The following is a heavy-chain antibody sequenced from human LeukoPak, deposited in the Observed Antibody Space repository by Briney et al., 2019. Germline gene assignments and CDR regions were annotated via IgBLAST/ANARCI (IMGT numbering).Heavy chain of an antibody. V-gene: IGHV3-23*01. D-gene: IGHD2-21*02. CDR2: ISGSGGST. CDR1: GFTFSSYA. Sequence: GGSLRLSCAASGFTFSSYAMSWVRQAPGKGLEWVSAISGSGGSTYYADSVKGRFTISRDNSKNTLYLQMNSLRAEDTAVYYCARDAYCGGDCYPYDAFDIWGQGTMVTVSS. CDR3: ARDAYCGGDCYPYDAFDI. J-gene: IGHJ3*02.